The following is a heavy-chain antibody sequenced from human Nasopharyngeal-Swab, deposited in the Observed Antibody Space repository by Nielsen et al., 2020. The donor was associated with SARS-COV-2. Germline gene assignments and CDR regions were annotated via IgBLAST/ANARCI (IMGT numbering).Heavy chain of an antibody. CDR2: IYPGDSDT. V-gene: IGHV5-51*04. D-gene: IGHD6-13*01. Sequence: GGSLRLSCKGSGYSFTSYWIGWVRQMPGKGLEWMGIIYPGDSDTRYSPSFQGQVTIPADKPISTAYLQWSSLKASDTAMYYCARLRKWGSSSWSLLDYWGQGTLVTVSS. CDR1: GYSFTSYW. J-gene: IGHJ4*02. CDR3: ARLRKWGSSSWSLLDY.